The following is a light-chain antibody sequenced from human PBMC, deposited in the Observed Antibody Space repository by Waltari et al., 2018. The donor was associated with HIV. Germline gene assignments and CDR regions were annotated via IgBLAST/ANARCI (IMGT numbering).Light chain of an antibody. CDR3: SSYATGNTYV. J-gene: IGLJ1*01. CDR1: NSDIGKYNL. CDR2: EVT. Sequence: QSALTQPASVSGSPGQSITISCTGTNSDIGKYNLVSWYQHHPGKVPKVLIFEVTTRPSGISHRFSGSKSGNTASLTISGLQAEDEADYYCSSYATGNTYVFGTGTSVTVL. V-gene: IGLV2-23*02.